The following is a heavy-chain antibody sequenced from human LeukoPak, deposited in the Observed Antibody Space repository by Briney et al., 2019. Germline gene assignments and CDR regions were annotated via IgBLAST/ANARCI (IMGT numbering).Heavy chain of an antibody. CDR1: GFTFSSYW. CDR2: INSDGSST. CDR3: ARVSTMVRDPDV. V-gene: IGHV3-74*01. J-gene: IGHJ6*04. D-gene: IGHD3-10*01. Sequence: PGGSLRLSCAASGFTFSSYWMHWVRQAPGKGLVWVSRINSDGSSTSYADSVKGRFTISRDNAKNTLYLQMNSLRAEDTAVYYCARVSTMVRDPDVWGKGTTVTISS.